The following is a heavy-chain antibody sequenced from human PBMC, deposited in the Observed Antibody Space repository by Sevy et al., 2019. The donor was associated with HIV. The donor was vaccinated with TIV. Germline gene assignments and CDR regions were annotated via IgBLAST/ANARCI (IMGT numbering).Heavy chain of an antibody. V-gene: IGHV1-69*13. J-gene: IGHJ4*02. Sequence: ASVKVSCRASGGTFSKYPFTWVRQAPGQGLEWVGGIIPIFRTPKYAQKFQDRVTITADGFTNTAYMEVTNLRSEDTAVDYCGLAAQVKMIIAVGFFESWGQGTLVTVSS. CDR3: GLAAQVKMIIAVGFFES. CDR1: GGTFSKYP. CDR2: IIPIFRTP. D-gene: IGHD3-22*01.